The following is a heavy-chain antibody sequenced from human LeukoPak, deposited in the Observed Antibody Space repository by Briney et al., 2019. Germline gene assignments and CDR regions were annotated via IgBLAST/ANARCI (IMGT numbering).Heavy chain of an antibody. V-gene: IGHV4-59*01. Sequence: SETLSLTCTVSGSSTRKYLWNWIRQSPGKGLEWIGYIYNSGNTKYNPSLKSRVTVSVDTSKNQFSLELSSVTAADTAVYYCARASFNTCGIRGLVYWGQGAPVTVSS. D-gene: IGHD2-21*01. CDR2: IYNSGNT. CDR1: GSSTRKYL. J-gene: IGHJ4*02. CDR3: ARASFNTCGIRGLVY.